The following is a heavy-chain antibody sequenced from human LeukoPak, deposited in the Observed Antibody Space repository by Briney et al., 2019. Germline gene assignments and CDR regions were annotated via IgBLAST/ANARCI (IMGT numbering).Heavy chain of an antibody. V-gene: IGHV6-1*01. CDR1: GDSASSNSAA. J-gene: IGHJ3*02. CDR3: AREATGAFDI. Sequence: SQTLSLTCAISGDSASSNSAAWNWIRQSPSRGLEWLGRTYYRSKLYNDYAISVKGRITINPDISKSQFSLQLNSVTPEDTAMYYCAREATGAFDIWGQGTMVTVSS. CDR2: TYYRSKLYN.